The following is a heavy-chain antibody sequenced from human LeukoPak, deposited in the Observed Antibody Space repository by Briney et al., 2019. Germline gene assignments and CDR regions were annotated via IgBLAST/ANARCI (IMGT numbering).Heavy chain of an antibody. V-gene: IGHV4-61*02. J-gene: IGHJ4*02. D-gene: IGHD4-23*01. CDR1: GGSIISDSYY. CDR2: MYTSGTT. Sequence: PSETLSLTCSVSGGSIISDSYYWNWIRQPAGKGLEWIGRMYTSGTTNYNPSLKSRVTISVDTSRHQFSLNLSSVTAADTAVYYCARGLLRWGTEGLGYWGQGTLVTVSS. CDR3: ARGLLRWGTEGLGY.